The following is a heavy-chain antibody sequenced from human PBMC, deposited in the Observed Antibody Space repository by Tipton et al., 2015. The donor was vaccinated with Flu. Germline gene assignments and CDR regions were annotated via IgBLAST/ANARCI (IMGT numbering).Heavy chain of an antibody. CDR3: TTGGRYHFDY. V-gene: IGHV3-30*02. CDR1: GFTFSAYG. J-gene: IGHJ4*02. Sequence: SLRLSCGGSGFTFSAYGMHWVRQAPGKGLECVSFSPYDASNYYADSVKGRFTLSRDNSKNMIYLQMNSLRPEDTAVYYCTTGGRYHFDYWGQGAVVTVSS. CDR2: SPYDASN. D-gene: IGHD3-16*01.